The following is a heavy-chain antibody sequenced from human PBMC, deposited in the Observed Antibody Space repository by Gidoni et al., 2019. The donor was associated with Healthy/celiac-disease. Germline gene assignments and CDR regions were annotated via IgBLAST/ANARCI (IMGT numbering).Heavy chain of an antibody. CDR2: IIPIFGTA. CDR1: GGTFSSYA. V-gene: IGHV1-69*01. D-gene: IGHD3-9*01. Sequence: CKASGGTFSSYAISWVRPAPGQGLEWTRWIIPIFGTANYAQKFQGRVTSTADESTSTAYMELSSLRSEDTAVYYCASGAILTGYLPSFDYWGQGTLVTVSS. J-gene: IGHJ4*02. CDR3: ASGAILTGYLPSFDY.